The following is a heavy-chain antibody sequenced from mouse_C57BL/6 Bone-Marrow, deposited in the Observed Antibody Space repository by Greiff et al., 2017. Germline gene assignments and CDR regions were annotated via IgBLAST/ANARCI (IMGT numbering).Heavy chain of an antibody. D-gene: IGHD2-4*01. Sequence: VQLQQPGAALVKPGASVKMSCKASGYTFTSYWLTWVKQRPGQGLEWIGDIYPGSGSTNYNEKSKSKTTLTVDTSSSTAYMQLSSLTSEDSAVYYSARGLGIYGYDYDEGFAYWGQGTLVTVSA. J-gene: IGHJ3*01. CDR1: GYTFTSYW. CDR3: ARGLGIYGYDYDEGFAY. V-gene: IGHV1-55*01. CDR2: IYPGSGST.